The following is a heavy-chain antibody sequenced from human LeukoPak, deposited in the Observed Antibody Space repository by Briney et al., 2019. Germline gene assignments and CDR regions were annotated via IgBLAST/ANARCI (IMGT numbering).Heavy chain of an antibody. CDR3: ARGTGPGTLDY. V-gene: IGHV4-61*08. D-gene: IGHD6-13*01. J-gene: IGHJ4*02. Sequence: ASETLSLTCTVSGGSVSSGGYYWSWIRQPPGKGLEWIGHISYSGSTTYNPSLKSRVTISVDTSKNQFSLKLTSVTAADPAVSYCARGTGPGTLDYWGKGTVVTVS. CDR2: ISYSGST. CDR1: GGSVSSGGYY.